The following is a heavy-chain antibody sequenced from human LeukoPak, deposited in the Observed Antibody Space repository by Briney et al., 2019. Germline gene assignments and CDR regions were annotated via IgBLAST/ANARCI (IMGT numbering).Heavy chain of an antibody. Sequence: ASVKVSCKAFGYTFISYGISWVRQAPGQGLEWMGWISAYNGNTNYAQRLQVRVTMTTDTSTSTAYMELRSLRSDDTAVYFCARSTAAIPYFDYWGQGTLVTVSS. CDR1: GYTFISYG. CDR2: ISAYNGNT. D-gene: IGHD2-2*02. CDR3: ARSTAAIPYFDY. J-gene: IGHJ4*02. V-gene: IGHV1-18*01.